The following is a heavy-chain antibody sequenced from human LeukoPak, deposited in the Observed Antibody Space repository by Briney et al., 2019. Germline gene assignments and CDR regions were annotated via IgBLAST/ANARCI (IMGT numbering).Heavy chain of an antibody. V-gene: IGHV4-30-4*08. CDR1: GGSISSGDYY. CDR3: AREGGPFRPLDY. Sequence: SETLSLTCTVSGGSISSGDYYWSWIRQPPGKGLEWIAYIYYSGSTYYNPSLKSRLTITVDTSKNQFSLKLSSVTAADTAVYYCAREGGPFRPLDYSGQGTLVTVSS. J-gene: IGHJ4*02. D-gene: IGHD2/OR15-2a*01. CDR2: IYYSGST.